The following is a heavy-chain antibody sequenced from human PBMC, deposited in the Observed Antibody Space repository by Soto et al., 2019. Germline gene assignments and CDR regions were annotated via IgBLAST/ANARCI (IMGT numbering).Heavy chain of an antibody. V-gene: IGHV3-30*18. Sequence: QVQLVDSGGGEVQPERSLTISCAASGFTFSTYGMHWVRQTPGKGLEWVAVISYDGTNKFYSDSVKGRFTISRDNFKNTLTLQMNSLRADDTAVYSCAKDLQSYGDYDYYCYGMDVWGLGTRVTVSS. D-gene: IGHD4-17*01. CDR2: ISYDGTNK. J-gene: IGHJ6*02. CDR1: GFTFSTYG. CDR3: AKDLQSYGDYDYYCYGMDV.